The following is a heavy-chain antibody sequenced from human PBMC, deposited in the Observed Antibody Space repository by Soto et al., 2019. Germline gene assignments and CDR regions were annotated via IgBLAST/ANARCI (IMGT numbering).Heavy chain of an antibody. D-gene: IGHD2-21*02. CDR2: VNPSGGHT. CDR3: ARGGHVVVVTAALDY. J-gene: IGHJ4*02. V-gene: IGHV1-46*01. Sequence: ASVKVSCKASGDTFTNYYIHWVRQAPGQGLEWMGTVNPSGGHTTYAQHFLGRVTMTRDTSTSTLYMELTSLTSDDTAVYYCARGGHVVVVTAALDYWGQGTLVTVS. CDR1: GDTFTNYY.